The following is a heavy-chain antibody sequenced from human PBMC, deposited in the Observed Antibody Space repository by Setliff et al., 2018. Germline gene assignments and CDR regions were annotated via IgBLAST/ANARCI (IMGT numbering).Heavy chain of an antibody. V-gene: IGHV1-3*01. D-gene: IGHD2-8*01. CDR1: GYSFTSYT. J-gene: IGHJ4*02. Sequence: ASLKVSCKASGYSFTSYTIHWARQAPGQGLEWMGWISPGNGNTAYSQKIQDRVTITRDTSASTAYMELSSLRSEDTAVYYCARIGFGYYSTSGAWYFDNWGQGTLVTVSS. CDR2: ISPGNGNT. CDR3: ARIGFGYYSTSGAWYFDN.